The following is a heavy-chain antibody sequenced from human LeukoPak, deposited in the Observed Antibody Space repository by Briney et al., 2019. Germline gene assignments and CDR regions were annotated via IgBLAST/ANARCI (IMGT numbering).Heavy chain of an antibody. J-gene: IGHJ4*02. V-gene: IGHV4-39*01. CDR1: GGSISSSRYY. CDR3: ARHTTVVTSPFDY. Sequence: PSETLSLTCTVSGGSISSSRYYWGWIRQPPGKGLEWIGSISYSGSTYYNPSLKSRVTISVDTSKNQFSLKLSSVTAADTAVYYCARHTTVVTSPFDYWGQGTLVTVSS. D-gene: IGHD4-23*01. CDR2: ISYSGST.